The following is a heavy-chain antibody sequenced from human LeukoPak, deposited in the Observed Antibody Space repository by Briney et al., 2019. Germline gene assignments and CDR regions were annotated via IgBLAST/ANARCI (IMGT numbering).Heavy chain of an antibody. J-gene: IGHJ6*02. CDR2: ISYDGSNK. D-gene: IGHD3-3*01. Sequence: GGSLRLSCAASGFTFSSYGMHWVRQAPGKGLKWVAVISYDGSNKYYADSVKGRFTISRDNSKNTLYLQMNSLRAEDTAVYYCAKEITGFWSGYFPWYYYYGMDVWGQGTTVTVSS. CDR3: AKEITGFWSGYFPWYYYYGMDV. CDR1: GFTFSSYG. V-gene: IGHV3-30*18.